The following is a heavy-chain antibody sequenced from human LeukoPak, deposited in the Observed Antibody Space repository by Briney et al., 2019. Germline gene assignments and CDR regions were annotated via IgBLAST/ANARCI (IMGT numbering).Heavy chain of an antibody. CDR3: AKDRLYYYGSGSYNRYYYYYMDV. CDR1: GFTFSSYG. V-gene: IGHV3-30*02. D-gene: IGHD3-10*01. J-gene: IGHJ6*03. CDR2: IRYDGSNK. Sequence: GGSLRLSCAASGFTFSSYGMHWVRQAPGKGLEWVAFIRYDGSNKYYADSVKGRFTISRDNSKNTLYLQMNSLRAEDTAVYYCAKDRLYYYGSGSYNRYYYYYMDVWGKGTTVTVPS.